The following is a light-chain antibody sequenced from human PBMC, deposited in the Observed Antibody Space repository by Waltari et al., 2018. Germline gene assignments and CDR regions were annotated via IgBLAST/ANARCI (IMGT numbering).Light chain of an antibody. Sequence: DIQRTHSPSSLSASVGDRVTITCRASQDISTWLGWYQQKPGRAPKLLIYSASSLQSGVPSRFSGSGSGTDFTLNISRLQPEDFATYYCLEGNSFPLLTFGGGTKVEIK. CDR3: LEGNSFPLLT. J-gene: IGKJ4*01. V-gene: IGKV1-12*02. CDR2: SAS. CDR1: QDISTW.